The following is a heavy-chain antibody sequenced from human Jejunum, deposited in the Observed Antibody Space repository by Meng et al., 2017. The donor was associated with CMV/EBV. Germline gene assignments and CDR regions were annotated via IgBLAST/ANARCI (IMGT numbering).Heavy chain of an antibody. CDR2: INSDGSDT. J-gene: IGHJ4*02. CDR1: GFTFSSNW. V-gene: IGHV3-74*01. CDR3: ARVEQEMC. Sequence: VALVESGGCLVQPGGSLRLSCAAAGFTFSSNWMHWVRQAPGKGLVWVSHINSDGSDTNYADSVKGRFTISRDNAKNTLYLQMNSLRDEDTAVYYCARVEQEMCWGQGTLVTVSS. D-gene: IGHD1/OR15-1a*01.